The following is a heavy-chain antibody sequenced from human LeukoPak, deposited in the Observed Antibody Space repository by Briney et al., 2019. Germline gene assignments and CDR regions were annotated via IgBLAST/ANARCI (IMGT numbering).Heavy chain of an antibody. CDR2: ISSNGIST. Sequence: PGGSLRLSCSASGFSFSSYAMHWVRQAPGMGLEYVSGISSNGISTYYTDSVKGRFTIFRDNSKNTLYLQMSSLRAEDTAVYYCVKDLNWNLGCDCWGQGTLVTVSS. CDR1: GFSFSSYA. CDR3: VKDLNWNLGCDC. V-gene: IGHV3-64D*06. J-gene: IGHJ4*02. D-gene: IGHD1-1*01.